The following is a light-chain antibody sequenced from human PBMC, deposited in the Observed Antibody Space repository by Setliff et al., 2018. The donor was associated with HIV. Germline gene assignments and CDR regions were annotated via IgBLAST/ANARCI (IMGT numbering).Light chain of an antibody. CDR3: CSYTSSLTYV. CDR1: SSDVGSYNF. Sequence: QSALTQPAPVSGSPGQSITLSCTGTSSDVGSYNFVSWYQQHPGRAPKLMIYDVTKRPSGVSDRFSGSKSGNTASLTISGLQTEDEADYYCCSYTSSLTYVFGTGTKGTVL. V-gene: IGLV2-14*03. J-gene: IGLJ1*01. CDR2: DVT.